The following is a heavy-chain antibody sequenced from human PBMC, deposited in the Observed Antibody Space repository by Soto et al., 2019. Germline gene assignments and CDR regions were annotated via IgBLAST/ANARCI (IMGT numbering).Heavy chain of an antibody. J-gene: IGHJ5*02. CDR3: ARSRDIVVVPAARWFDP. Sequence: GGSLRLSCAASGFTFSSYSMNWVRQAPGKGLEWVSSISSSSSYIYYADSVKGRFTISRDNAKNSLYLQMNSLRAEDTAVYYCARSRDIVVVPAARWFDPWAQGTLVTVSS. CDR1: GFTFSSYS. CDR2: ISSSSSYI. V-gene: IGHV3-21*01. D-gene: IGHD2-2*01.